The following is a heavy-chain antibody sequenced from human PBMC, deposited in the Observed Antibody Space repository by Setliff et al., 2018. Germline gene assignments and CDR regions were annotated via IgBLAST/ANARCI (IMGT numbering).Heavy chain of an antibody. V-gene: IGHV4-4*02. CDR3: ARDPLTTNRRRAFDI. CDR2: IYRSGST. CDR1: GGSISSSNW. J-gene: IGHJ3*02. Sequence: SETLSLTCAVSGGSISSSNWWSWVRQPPGKGLEWIGEIYRSGSTNYNPSLKSRVTISVDTSKNQFSLKLSSVTAADTAVYYCARDPLTTNRRRAFDIWGQGTMVTVSS. D-gene: IGHD4-17*01.